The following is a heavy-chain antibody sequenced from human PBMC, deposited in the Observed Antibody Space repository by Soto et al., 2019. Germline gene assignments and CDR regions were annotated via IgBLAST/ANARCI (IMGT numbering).Heavy chain of an antibody. V-gene: IGHV3-30*18. CDR1: GFSFSTYG. J-gene: IGHJ4*02. Sequence: QVHLVESGGGVVQPGRSLRLSCAASGFSFSTYGMHWVRQSPGKGLEWVAFISNDGSNKYYADSVQGRFTISRDNSKNTLYLQMNSLRAEDTAVYYCAKGFGNYGAFDYWGQGTLVTVSS. CDR2: ISNDGSNK. CDR3: AKGFGNYGAFDY. D-gene: IGHD1-7*01.